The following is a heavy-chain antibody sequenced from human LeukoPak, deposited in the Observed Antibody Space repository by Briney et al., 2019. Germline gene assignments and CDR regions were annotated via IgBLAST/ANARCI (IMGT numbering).Heavy chain of an antibody. V-gene: IGHV3-48*01. CDR3: ARTITWGKRFTYYSGSGTYYPADAFDV. CDR1: GFTFSSYG. J-gene: IGHJ3*01. Sequence: GGSLRLSCAASGFTFSSYGMNWVRQAPGKGLEWVAYIGEGGRTIHYADSVKGRFTISRDNARNSLYLHMKSLRAEDTAVYYSARTITWGKRFTYYSGSGTYYPADAFDVWGQGTMVTVSS. CDR2: IGEGGRTI. D-gene: IGHD3-10*01.